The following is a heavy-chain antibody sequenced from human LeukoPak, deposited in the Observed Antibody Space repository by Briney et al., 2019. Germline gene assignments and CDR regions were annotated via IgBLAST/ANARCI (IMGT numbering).Heavy chain of an antibody. V-gene: IGHV4-4*07. CDR3: ARGSYDFWSGYHYYYYMDV. Sequence: SETLSLTCTVSGGSISSYYWSWIRQPAGKGLGWIGRIYTSGSTNYNPSLKSRVTMSADTSKNQFSLKLSSVTAADTAVYYCARGSYDFWSGYHYYYYMDVWGKGTTVTVSS. CDR1: GGSISSYY. J-gene: IGHJ6*03. CDR2: IYTSGST. D-gene: IGHD3-3*01.